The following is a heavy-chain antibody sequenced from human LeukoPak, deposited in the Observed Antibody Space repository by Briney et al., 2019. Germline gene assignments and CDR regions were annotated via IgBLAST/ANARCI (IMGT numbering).Heavy chain of an antibody. CDR1: GFTLNNAW. J-gene: IGHJ4*02. V-gene: IGHV3-15*05. D-gene: IGHD1-26*01. CDR3: VRDGVGAPPFDY. Sequence: GGSLRLSCAASGFTLNNAWMSWVRQAPGKGLEWLGRIKRETDGGTIDYAAPVKGRFTISRDDSRNTLYLQMNSLRAEDMAVYYCVRDGVGAPPFDYWGQGALVTVSS. CDR2: IKRETDGGTI.